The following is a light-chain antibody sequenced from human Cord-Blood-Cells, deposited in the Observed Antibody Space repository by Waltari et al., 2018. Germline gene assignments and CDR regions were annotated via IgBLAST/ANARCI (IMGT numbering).Light chain of an antibody. Sequence: EIVLTQSPATLSLSPGDRATLSCRASQSVSSYLAWYQQKPGQAPRLLIYDASNRATGIPARFSGSGSGTDFTLTISSREPEDFAVYYCQQRSNWPLTFGGGTKVEIK. CDR2: DAS. CDR1: QSVSSY. J-gene: IGKJ4*01. V-gene: IGKV3-11*01. CDR3: QQRSNWPLT.